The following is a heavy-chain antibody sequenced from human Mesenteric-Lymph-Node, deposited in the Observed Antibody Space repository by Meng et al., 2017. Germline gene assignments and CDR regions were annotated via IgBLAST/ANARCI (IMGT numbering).Heavy chain of an antibody. CDR2: ISWDGGST. D-gene: IGHD3-16*01. J-gene: IGHJ3*02. Sequence: GESLKISCAASGFTFDDYAMHWVRQAPGKGLEWVSLISWDGGSTYYADSVKGRFTISRDNSKNSLYLQMNSLRAEDTALYYCAKDIRSEGDDAFDIWGQGTMVTVSS. CDR1: GFTFDDYA. V-gene: IGHV3-43D*04. CDR3: AKDIRSEGDDAFDI.